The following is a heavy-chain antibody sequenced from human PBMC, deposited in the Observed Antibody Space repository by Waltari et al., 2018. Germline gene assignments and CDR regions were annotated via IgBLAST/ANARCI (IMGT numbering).Heavy chain of an antibody. J-gene: IGHJ6*02. CDR3: ARDHPYYYGMDV. CDR1: GGSLSSYY. CDR2: IYYSGST. Sequence: QVQLQESGPGLVKPSETLSLTCTVSGGSLSSYYWSWIRQPPGKGLEWIGYIYYSGSTNYNPSLKSRVTISVDTSKNQFSLKLSSVTAADTAVYYCARDHPYYYGMDVWGQGTTVTVSS. V-gene: IGHV4-59*01.